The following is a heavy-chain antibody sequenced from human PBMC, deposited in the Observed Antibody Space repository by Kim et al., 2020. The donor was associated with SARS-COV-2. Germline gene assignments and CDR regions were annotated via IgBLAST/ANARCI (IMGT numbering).Heavy chain of an antibody. J-gene: IGHJ4*02. CDR2: IYHSGST. D-gene: IGHD3-10*01. CDR1: GYSISSGYY. CDR3: ARDPYGSDY. Sequence: SETLSLTCTVSGYSISSGYYWGWIRQPPGKGLEWIGSIYHSGSTYYNPSLKSRVTISVDTSKNQFSLKLSSVTAADTAVYYCARDPYGSDYWGQGTLVTVSS. V-gene: IGHV4-38-2*02.